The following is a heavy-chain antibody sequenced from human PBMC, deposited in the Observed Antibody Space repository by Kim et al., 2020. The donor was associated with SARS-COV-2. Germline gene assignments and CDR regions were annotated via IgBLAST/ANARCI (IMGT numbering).Heavy chain of an antibody. CDR2: ISTSGSNT. D-gene: IGHD1-1*01. V-gene: IGHV3-21*04. CDR1: GITFSSYS. Sequence: GGPLRLSCAASGITFSSYSMNWVRQAPGKGLEWVAAISTSGSNTYYADSVKGRFTISRDNAKNTLYLQMNSLRAEDTAVYYCARRLTSAAYNIHYCDHWG. J-gene: IGHJ4*01. CDR3: ARRLTSAAYNIHYCDH.